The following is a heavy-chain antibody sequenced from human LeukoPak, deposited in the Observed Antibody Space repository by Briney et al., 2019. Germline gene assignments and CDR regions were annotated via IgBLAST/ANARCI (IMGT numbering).Heavy chain of an antibody. J-gene: IGHJ3*02. Sequence: SETLSLTCTVSGGSVSSYYWSWVRQTPGQGLEWIGYVYYGGTTSYSPSLKSRVTIIDRSKNEFSLTLFSVTAADTANYYCARDCTGGSCYPPSDGFDIWAKGQRSPSLQ. CDR1: GGSVSSYY. V-gene: IGHV4-59*02. D-gene: IGHD2-15*01. CDR3: ARDCTGGSCYPPSDGFDI. CDR2: VYYGGTT.